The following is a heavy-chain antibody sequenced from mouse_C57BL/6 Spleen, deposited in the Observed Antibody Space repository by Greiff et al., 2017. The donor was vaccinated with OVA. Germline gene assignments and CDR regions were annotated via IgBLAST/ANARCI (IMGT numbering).Heavy chain of an antibody. V-gene: IGHV1-55*01. CDR1: GYTFTSYW. J-gene: IGHJ2*01. Sequence: VQLQQPGAELVKPGASVKMSCKASGYTFTSYWITWVKQRPGQGLEWIGDIYPGSGSTNYNEKFKSKATLTVDTSSSTAYMQLISLTSEDSAFYYCARGGGSSDYWGQGTTLTVSS. CDR3: ARGGGSSDY. D-gene: IGHD1-1*02. CDR2: IYPGSGST.